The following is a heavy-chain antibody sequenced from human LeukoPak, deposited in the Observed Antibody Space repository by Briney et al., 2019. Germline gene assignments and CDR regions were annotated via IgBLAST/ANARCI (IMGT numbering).Heavy chain of an antibody. CDR2: IIPIFGTA. Sequence: ASVKVSCKASGGTFSSYAISWARQAPGQGLEWMGGIIPIFGTANYAQKFQGRVTITTDESTSTAYMELSSLRSEDTAVYYCARDRWGIAARPGQYYYYYMDVWGKGTTVTVSS. J-gene: IGHJ6*03. V-gene: IGHV1-69*05. CDR3: ARDRWGIAARPGQYYYYYMDV. CDR1: GGTFSSYA. D-gene: IGHD6-6*01.